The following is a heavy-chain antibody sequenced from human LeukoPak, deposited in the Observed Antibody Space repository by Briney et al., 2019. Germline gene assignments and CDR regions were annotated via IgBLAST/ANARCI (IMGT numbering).Heavy chain of an antibody. J-gene: IGHJ4*02. D-gene: IGHD4-17*01. V-gene: IGHV4-34*01. CDR2: INHSGST. CDR1: GGSFSGYY. CDR3: AGELHGVYGDYAY. Sequence: PSETLSLTCAVYGGSFSGYYWSWIRQPPGKGLEWIGEINHSGSTNYNPSLKSRVTISVDTSKNQFSLKLSSVTAADTAVYYCAGELHGVYGDYAYWGQGTLVTVSS.